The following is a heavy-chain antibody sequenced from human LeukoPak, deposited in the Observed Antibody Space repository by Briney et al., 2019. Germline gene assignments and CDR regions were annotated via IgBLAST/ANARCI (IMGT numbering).Heavy chain of an antibody. D-gene: IGHD1-14*01. J-gene: IGHJ2*01. Sequence: SETLSLTSAVYGGSFSGYYWGWIRQPPGKGLEWIGSIYHSGSTYYNPSLKSRVTISVDTSKNQFSLKLSSVTAADTALYYCARGLTTFNWYFDLWGRGTLVTVSS. CDR1: GGSFSGYY. CDR3: ARGLTTFNWYFDL. V-gene: IGHV4-38-2*01. CDR2: IYHSGST.